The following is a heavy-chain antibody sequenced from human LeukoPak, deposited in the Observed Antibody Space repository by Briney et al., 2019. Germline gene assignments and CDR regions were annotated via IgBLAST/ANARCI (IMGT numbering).Heavy chain of an antibody. J-gene: IGHJ4*02. V-gene: IGHV1-2*02. CDR2: INPNSGGT. D-gene: IGHD3-10*01. Sequence: GASVEVSCKASGYTFTGYYMHWVRQAPGQGPEWMGWINPNSGGTNYAQKFQGRVTMTRDTSISTAYMELSRLRSDDTAVYYCARESASGSGDFDYWGQGTLVTVSS. CDR1: GYTFTGYY. CDR3: ARESASGSGDFDY.